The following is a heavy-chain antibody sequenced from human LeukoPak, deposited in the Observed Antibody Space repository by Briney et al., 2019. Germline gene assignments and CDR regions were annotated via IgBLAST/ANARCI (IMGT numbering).Heavy chain of an antibody. D-gene: IGHD6-13*01. Sequence: GGSLRLSCAASGFTFSSYSMNWVRQAPGKGLEWVSSISSSSSYIYYADSVKGRFTISRDNAKNSLYLQMNSLRAEDTAVYYCAPIWGYSSSWTPFDYWGQGTLVTVSS. CDR3: APIWGYSSSWTPFDY. J-gene: IGHJ4*02. CDR1: GFTFSSYS. CDR2: ISSSSSYI. V-gene: IGHV3-21*01.